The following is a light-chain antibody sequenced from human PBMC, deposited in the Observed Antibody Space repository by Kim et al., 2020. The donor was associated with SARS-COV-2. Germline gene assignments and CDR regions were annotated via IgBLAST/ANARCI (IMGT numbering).Light chain of an antibody. J-gene: IGLJ1*01. CDR3: NSRDSSGNRYV. CDR2: GKN. V-gene: IGLV3-19*01. Sequence: SSELTQDPAVSVALGQTVRITCQGDSLRSYYASWYQQKPGQAPVLVIYGKNNRPSGIPDRFSGSSSGNTASLTITGAQAEDEADYYCNSRDSSGNRYVFGTVTKVTVL. CDR1: SLRSYY.